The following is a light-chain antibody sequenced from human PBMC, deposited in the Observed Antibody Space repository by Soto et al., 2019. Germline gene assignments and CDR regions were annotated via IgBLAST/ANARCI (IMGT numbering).Light chain of an antibody. CDR1: QNIDNS. Sequence: IELTQSPSSLSVSVGDRVTVSCRASQNIDNSLSWYVQRPGKAPDLLVYSTSKLKSGVPSRFRGSGSGTDFSLTISSLQSEDFGTYYCQQSSNIPWTFGQGTKVEIK. CDR2: STS. V-gene: IGKV1-39*01. J-gene: IGKJ1*01. CDR3: QQSSNIPWT.